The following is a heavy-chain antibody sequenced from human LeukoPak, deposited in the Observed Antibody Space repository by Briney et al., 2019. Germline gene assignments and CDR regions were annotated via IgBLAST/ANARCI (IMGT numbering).Heavy chain of an antibody. CDR1: GGSISSSSHY. V-gene: IGHV4-61*05. CDR3: ARGPGLRMGAFDI. J-gene: IGHJ3*02. CDR2: IYYSEST. Sequence: SETLSLTCTVSGGSISSSSHYWGWIRQPPGKGLEWIGYIYYSESTKYNPSLKSRLTISVDTSKNQFSLRLTSVTPEDTAVYYCARGPGLRMGAFDIWGQGTVVSVSS. D-gene: IGHD4-17*01.